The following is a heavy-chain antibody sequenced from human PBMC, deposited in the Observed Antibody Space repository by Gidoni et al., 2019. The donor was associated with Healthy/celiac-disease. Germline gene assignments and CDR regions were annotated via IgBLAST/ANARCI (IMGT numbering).Heavy chain of an antibody. CDR2: ISGSVGST. D-gene: IGHD4-17*01. Sequence: AMGGVRQGTGWGLGWVSAISGSVGSTYYADSVKGRFTISRDNSKNTLYLQMNSLRAEDTAVYYCAKDDRHHGDSLGIWGQGTMVTASS. CDR1: A. CDR3: AKDDRHHGDSLGI. J-gene: IGHJ3*02. V-gene: IGHV3-23*01.